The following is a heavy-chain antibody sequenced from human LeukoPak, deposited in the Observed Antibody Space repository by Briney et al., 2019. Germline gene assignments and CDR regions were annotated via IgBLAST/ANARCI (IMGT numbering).Heavy chain of an antibody. D-gene: IGHD3-22*01. J-gene: IGHJ4*02. CDR1: GFTFSSYS. Sequence: PGGSLRLSCAASGFTFSSYSMNWVRQAPGKGLEWVPSISSSSSYIYYADSVKGRFTISRDNAKNSLYLQMNSLRAEDTAVYYCARDCRYDYDSSGCVDYWGQGTLVTVSS. CDR2: ISSSSSYI. V-gene: IGHV3-21*01. CDR3: ARDCRYDYDSSGCVDY.